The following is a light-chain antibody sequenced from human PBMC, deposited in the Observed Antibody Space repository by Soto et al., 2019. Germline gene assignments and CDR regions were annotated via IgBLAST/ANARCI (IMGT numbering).Light chain of an antibody. J-gene: IGKJ1*01. CDR1: QSVSSY. CDR3: QQGATWPWT. Sequence: EIVLTQSPATLSLSPGERATLSCRASQSVSSYLMWYQQKPGQAPRLLIYDASNRATGIPARFSGSGSGTDFTITISSLEPEDFAVYYCQQGATWPWTFGQGTKVEIK. CDR2: DAS. V-gene: IGKV3-11*01.